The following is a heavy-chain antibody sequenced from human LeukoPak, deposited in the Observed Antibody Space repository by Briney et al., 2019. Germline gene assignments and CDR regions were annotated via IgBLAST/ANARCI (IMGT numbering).Heavy chain of an antibody. D-gene: IGHD2-15*01. J-gene: IGHJ4*02. Sequence: SETLSLTCTVSGGSISSYYWSWIRQHPGKGLEWIGYIYYSGSTNYNPSRKSRVTIPVDTSKNPFSLKLSSVTAADTAVYYCARYPAAVVAAMGFDYWGQGTLVTVSS. CDR1: GGSISSYY. V-gene: IGHV4-59*01. CDR2: IYYSGST. CDR3: ARYPAAVVAAMGFDY.